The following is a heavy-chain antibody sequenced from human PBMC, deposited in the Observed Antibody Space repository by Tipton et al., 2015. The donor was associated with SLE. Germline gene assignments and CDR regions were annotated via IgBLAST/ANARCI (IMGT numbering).Heavy chain of an antibody. V-gene: IGHV3-30*02. CDR1: GLTFRSYG. CDR2: IRYDGSNR. D-gene: IGHD3-22*01. Sequence: SLRLSCAASGLTFRSYGMHWVRQAPGKGLEWLAFIRYDGSNRYHADSVKGRFTISRDNSKNMLFLQMDSLRVEDTAVYYCAKDGLYSSAWYFDYWGRGTLITVSS. J-gene: IGHJ4*02. CDR3: AKDGLYSSAWYFDY.